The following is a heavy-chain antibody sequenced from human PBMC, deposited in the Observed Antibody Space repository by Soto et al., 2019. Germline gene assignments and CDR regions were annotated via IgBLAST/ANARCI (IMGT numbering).Heavy chain of an antibody. CDR2: IYPGDSHA. J-gene: IGHJ3*01. D-gene: IGHD1-26*01. V-gene: IGHV5-51*01. CDR3: ARPYSGGPNDPFDV. CDR1: GYSFTNYG. Sequence: GASLKISCKGSGYSFTNYGIGWVRQMPGKGLEWMGIIYPGDSHAIYSPSFQGQVTMSADKSISTAYLQWSSLKASDTAMYYCARPYSGGPNDPFDVWGQGTMVTVSS.